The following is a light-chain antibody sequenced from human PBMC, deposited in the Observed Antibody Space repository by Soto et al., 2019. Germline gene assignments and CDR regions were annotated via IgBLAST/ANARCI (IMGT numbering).Light chain of an antibody. CDR2: GAS. V-gene: IGKV3-11*01. CDR3: QQRKSWPPT. Sequence: EIVLTQSPATLSLTPGERATLSCRTSQSVGTYLAWYQHKPGQGPRLLISGASNRATGIPARFSGSGSGTDFTLTISSLEPEDFAVYYCQQRKSWPPTFGGGTKADI. J-gene: IGKJ4*01. CDR1: QSVGTY.